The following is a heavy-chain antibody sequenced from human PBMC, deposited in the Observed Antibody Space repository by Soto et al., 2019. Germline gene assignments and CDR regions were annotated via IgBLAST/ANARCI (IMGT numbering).Heavy chain of an antibody. CDR3: AKGGGAADPYYYDGMDV. CDR2: ISGSGGST. J-gene: IGHJ6*02. V-gene: IGHV3-23*01. D-gene: IGHD6-13*01. CDR1: GFTFSSYA. Sequence: GSLRLSCAASGFTFSSYAMSWVRQAPGKGLEWVSAISGSGGSTYYADSVKGRFTISRDNSKNTLYLQMNSLKAEDTAVYYCAKGGGAADPYYYDGMDVWGQGTTVTVSS.